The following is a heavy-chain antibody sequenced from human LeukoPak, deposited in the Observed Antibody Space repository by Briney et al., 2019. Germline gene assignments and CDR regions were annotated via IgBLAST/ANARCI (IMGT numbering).Heavy chain of an antibody. V-gene: IGHV1-2*02. J-gene: IGHJ5*02. CDR3: ARVQPIRGWFDP. CDR1: GYTFTGYY. CDR2: INPNSGGT. D-gene: IGHD3-3*01. Sequence: ASVKVSCKASGYTFTGYYMHWVRQAPGQGLEWMGWINPNSGGTNYAQKFQGRVTMTRDTSISTAYMELSRLRSDDTAVYYCARVQPIRGWFDPWGQGTLVTVPS.